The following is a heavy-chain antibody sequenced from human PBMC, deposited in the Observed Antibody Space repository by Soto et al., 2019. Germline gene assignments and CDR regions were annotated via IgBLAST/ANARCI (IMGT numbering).Heavy chain of an antibody. CDR2: VSGYNRNT. CDR1: GYTFRNYG. V-gene: IGHV1-18*01. D-gene: IGHD6-19*01. J-gene: IGHJ4*02. Sequence: VQLVQSGAEVKKPGASVKVSCEAYGYTFRNYGITWVRQAPGQGLEWIGWVSGYNRNTNYAQKFEDRVTMTTDTSTSIAYLELRRLRIDVTAGYYCARERQWAPLPYWGPGTLLVVS. CDR3: ARERQWAPLPY.